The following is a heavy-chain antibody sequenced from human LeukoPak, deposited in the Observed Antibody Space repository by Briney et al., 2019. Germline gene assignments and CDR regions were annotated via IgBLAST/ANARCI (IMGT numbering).Heavy chain of an antibody. Sequence: GGSLRLSCAASGFTFSNAWMSWVRQIPGKGLAWVAVISYDGSNKYYADSVKGRFTISRDNSKNTLYLQMNSLRAEDTAVYYCARDGLGGLRYFDWLLGFEYWGQGTLVTVSS. D-gene: IGHD3-9*01. CDR1: GFTFSNAW. CDR3: ARDGLGGLRYFDWLLGFEY. J-gene: IGHJ4*02. CDR2: ISYDGSNK. V-gene: IGHV3-30-3*01.